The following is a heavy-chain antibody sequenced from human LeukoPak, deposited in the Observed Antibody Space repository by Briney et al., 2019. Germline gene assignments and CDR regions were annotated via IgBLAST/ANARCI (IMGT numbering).Heavy chain of an antibody. V-gene: IGHV1-46*01. Sequence: GASVKVSCKASGYTFTSHYMHWVRQAPGQGLEWMGIINPSGGSTSYAQKFQGRVTMTRDTSTSTVYMELSSLRSEDTAVYYCARPVYSSGWYDAFDIWGQGTMVTVSS. CDR1: GYTFTSHY. D-gene: IGHD6-19*01. J-gene: IGHJ3*02. CDR3: ARPVYSSGWYDAFDI. CDR2: INPSGGST.